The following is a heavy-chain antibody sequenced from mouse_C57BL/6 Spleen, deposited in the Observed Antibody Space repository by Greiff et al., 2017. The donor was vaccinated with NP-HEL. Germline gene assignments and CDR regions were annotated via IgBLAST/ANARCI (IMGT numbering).Heavy chain of an antibody. CDR3: ARKEGLRGAMDY. CDR1: GYSITSGYY. J-gene: IGHJ4*01. Sequence: DVKLQESGPGLVKPSQSLSLTCSVTGYSITSGYYWNWIRQFPGNKLEWMGYISYDGSNNYNPSLKNRISITRDTSKNQFFLKLNSVTTEDTATYYCARKEGLRGAMDYWGQGTSVTVSS. CDR2: ISYDGSN. V-gene: IGHV3-6*01. D-gene: IGHD2-4*01.